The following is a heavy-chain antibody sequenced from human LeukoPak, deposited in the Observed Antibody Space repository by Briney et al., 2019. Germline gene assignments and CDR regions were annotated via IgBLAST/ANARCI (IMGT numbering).Heavy chain of an antibody. Sequence: GGSLRLSCAASGFTFSDSIMHWVRQASGKGLEWVGRIRSKANDYATAYATSVKGRFTLSRDDSMNTAYLQMNSLKAEDTAVYYCIRGAMGGSYYGLDVWGQGATVTVSS. V-gene: IGHV3-73*01. CDR2: IRSKANDYAT. CDR1: GFTFSDSI. CDR3: IRGAMGGSYYGLDV. J-gene: IGHJ6*02. D-gene: IGHD2-2*01.